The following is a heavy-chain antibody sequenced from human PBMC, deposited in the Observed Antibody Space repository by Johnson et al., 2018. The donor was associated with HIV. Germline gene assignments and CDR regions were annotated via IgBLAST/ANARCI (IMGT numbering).Heavy chain of an antibody. CDR3: AKDVYSGSFDSAFDI. V-gene: IGHV3-9*01. J-gene: IGHJ3*02. Sequence: VQLVESGGGVVQPGGSLRLSCAASGFTFDDYGMHWVRQVPGKGLEWVSGISWNSGNIGYADSVRGLTISRDNSKNTLYLQLSSLRSGDTAVYYCAKDVYSGSFDSAFDIWGQGTMVTVSS. CDR1: GFTFDDYG. CDR2: ISWNSGNI. D-gene: IGHD1-26*01.